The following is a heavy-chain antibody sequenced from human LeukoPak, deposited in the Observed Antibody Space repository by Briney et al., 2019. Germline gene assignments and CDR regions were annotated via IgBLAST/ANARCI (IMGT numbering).Heavy chain of an antibody. CDR1: CGAISSNSHH. CDR2: FYSSGRT. V-gene: IGHV4-39*01. J-gene: IGHJ4*02. D-gene: IGHD2-15*01. Sequence: PSETLSLTCSVSCGAISSNSHHWGWIRQPPGKGLEWLGSFYSSGRTYYNPSLKSRVTISVDTSKSHFSLKLSSVTAADTALYYCARHAAVVASYFDSWGQGTLVTVSS. CDR3: ARHAAVVASYFDS.